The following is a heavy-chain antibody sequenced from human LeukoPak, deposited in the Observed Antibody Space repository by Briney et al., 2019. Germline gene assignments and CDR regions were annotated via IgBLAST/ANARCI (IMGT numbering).Heavy chain of an antibody. V-gene: IGHV4-39*01. Sequence: SETLSLTCTVSGDSISTSSYYWGWIRQPPGKGLEWLGSIYYSGSTYYNPSLKSRVTISVDTSKNQFSLNLYPVTAADTAVFYCARSYYYDYRQIDYWGQGTLVTVSS. CDR1: GDSISTSSYY. CDR2: IYYSGST. D-gene: IGHD3-22*01. J-gene: IGHJ4*02. CDR3: ARSYYYDYRQIDY.